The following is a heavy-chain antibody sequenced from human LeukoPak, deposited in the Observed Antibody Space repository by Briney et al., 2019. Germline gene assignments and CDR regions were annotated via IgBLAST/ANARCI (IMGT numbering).Heavy chain of an antibody. J-gene: IGHJ6*03. V-gene: IGHV3-21*01. CDR1: GFTFSSYS. CDR2: ISSSSSYI. CDR3: AKAPGGSSSSPYYYYYMDV. Sequence: GGSLRLSCAASGFTFSSYSMNWVRQAPGKGLEWVSSISSSSSYIYYAGSVKGRFTISRDNSKNTLYLQMNSLRAEDTAVYYCAKAPGGSSSSPYYYYYMDVWGKGTTVTVSS. D-gene: IGHD6-6*01.